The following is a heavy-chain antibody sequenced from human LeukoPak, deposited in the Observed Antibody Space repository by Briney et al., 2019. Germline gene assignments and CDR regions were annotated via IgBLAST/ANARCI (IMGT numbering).Heavy chain of an antibody. V-gene: IGHV4-39*01. J-gene: IGHJ4*02. D-gene: IGHD1-26*01. CDR2: IYYSGST. Sequence: SEILSLTCTVSGGSISSSSYYWGWSRQPPGKGLEWIGSIYYSGSTYYNPSLKSRVTISVDTSKNQFSLKLSSVTAADTAVYYCARLSGAQLNSGSFTLRDYWGQGTLVTVSS. CDR1: GGSISSSSYY. CDR3: ARLSGAQLNSGSFTLRDY.